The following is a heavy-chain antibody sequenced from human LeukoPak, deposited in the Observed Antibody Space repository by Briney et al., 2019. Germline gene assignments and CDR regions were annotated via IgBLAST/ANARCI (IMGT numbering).Heavy chain of an antibody. D-gene: IGHD6-25*01. J-gene: IGHJ3*01. CDR2: MNPNNDNA. CDR1: GYTFKNYD. Sequence: GASVKVSCKASGYTFKNYDINWVRQAPGQGLEWMAWMNPNNDNAGSAQKSQGRVTMTRDTSINTAYMELSSLRSDDTGVYYCARAAAGGDDPFDVWGQGSLIIASS. V-gene: IGHV1-8*01. CDR3: ARAAAGGDDPFDV.